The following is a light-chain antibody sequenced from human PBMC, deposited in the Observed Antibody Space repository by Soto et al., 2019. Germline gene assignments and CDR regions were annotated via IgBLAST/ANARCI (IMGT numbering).Light chain of an antibody. Sequence: EIVLTQSPGTLSLPPGDRATLSCRASQSVSSNYLAWYQQRPGQAPRLLIYGASSGATGIPDRFSGGGSGTDFTLTISRLEPEDFAVYYCQQYGDSPWTFGQGTKVDI. J-gene: IGKJ1*01. CDR3: QQYGDSPWT. CDR1: QSVSSNY. V-gene: IGKV3-20*01. CDR2: GAS.